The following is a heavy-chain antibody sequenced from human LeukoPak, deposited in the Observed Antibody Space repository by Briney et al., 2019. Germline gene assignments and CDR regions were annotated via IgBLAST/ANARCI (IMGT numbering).Heavy chain of an antibody. D-gene: IGHD1-7*01. V-gene: IGHV5-51*01. J-gene: IGHJ5*02. CDR3: ARHVPITGTLGWFDP. CDR1: GYSFTSYW. CDR2: IYPGDSDT. Sequence: KDGESLKISCKGSGYSFTSYWIGWVRQMPGKGLEWMGIIYPGDSDTRYSPSFQGQVTISADKSISTAYLQWSSLKASDTAMYYCARHVPITGTLGWFDPWGQGTLVTVSS.